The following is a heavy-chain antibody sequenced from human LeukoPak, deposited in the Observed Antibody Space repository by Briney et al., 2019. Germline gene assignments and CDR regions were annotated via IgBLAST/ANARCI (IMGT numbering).Heavy chain of an antibody. CDR3: ARGLALDP. Sequence: RSSETLSLTCTVSAYSISSGYYWSWIRQPPGKGLEWIGEINHSGSTNYNPSLKSRATISVDTSKNQFSLKLSSVTAADTAVYYCARGLALDPWGQGTLVTVSS. V-gene: IGHV4-38-2*02. CDR2: INHSGST. J-gene: IGHJ5*02. CDR1: AYSISSGYY.